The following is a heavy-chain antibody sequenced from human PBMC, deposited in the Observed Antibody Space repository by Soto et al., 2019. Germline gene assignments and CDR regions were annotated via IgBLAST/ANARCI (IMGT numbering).Heavy chain of an antibody. CDR3: ARPIPLWSYHYGMDV. V-gene: IGHV3-30-3*01. D-gene: IGHD2-21*01. Sequence: QLVESGGRGVQPGRSLRLSCEASEFTFSSYAMHWVRQAPGRGLEWVALISFDGANEYYADSVKGRFIISRDNSKSMVYLQMNSLRPDVTAIYYCARPIPLWSYHYGMDVWGQGTTVTVSS. CDR2: ISFDGANE. J-gene: IGHJ6*02. CDR1: EFTFSSYA.